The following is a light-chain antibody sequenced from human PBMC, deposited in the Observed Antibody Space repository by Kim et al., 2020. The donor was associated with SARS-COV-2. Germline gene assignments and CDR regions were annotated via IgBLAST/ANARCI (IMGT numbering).Light chain of an antibody. V-gene: IGLV3-21*03. J-gene: IGLJ3*02. CDR2: DNV. Sequence: PGKTASIPCWGHNIGSLLFHWYQQKPGQAPLLVVYDNVDRPSGIPERFSGSNSENTASLTISRVEPGDEADYFGHVWDDTTHHVVFGGGTQLTVL. CDR1: NIGSLL. CDR3: HVWDDTTHHVV.